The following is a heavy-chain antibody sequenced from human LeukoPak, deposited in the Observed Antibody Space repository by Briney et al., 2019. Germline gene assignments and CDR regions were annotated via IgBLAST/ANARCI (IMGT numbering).Heavy chain of an antibody. CDR2: IKDDGSTT. D-gene: IGHD2-2*01. J-gene: IGHJ4*02. Sequence: GGSLRLSCAVSGFTFGGRLMHWVRQAPGKGLVWVALIKDDGSTTNYADSVKGRFTASRDDAKNTVYLQMSSLRAEDTAVYYCASTYQTGWGQGALVTVSS. CDR3: ASTYQTG. CDR1: GFTFGGRL. V-gene: IGHV3-74*01.